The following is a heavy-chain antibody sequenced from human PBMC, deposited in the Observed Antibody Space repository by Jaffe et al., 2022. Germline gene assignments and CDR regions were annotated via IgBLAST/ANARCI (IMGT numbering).Heavy chain of an antibody. V-gene: IGHV3-43*01. Sequence: EVQLVESGGVVVQPGGSLRLSCAASGFTFGDYAMHWVRQAPGKGLEWVSLISWDGGSAYYGDSVKGRFSISRDNSKYSLYLQMNSLTTEDTGLYYCTKDIGTIVAYYMDVWGKGTAVTVSS. J-gene: IGHJ6*03. D-gene: IGHD1-7*01. CDR1: GFTFGDYA. CDR2: ISWDGGSA. CDR3: TKDIGTIVAYYMDV.